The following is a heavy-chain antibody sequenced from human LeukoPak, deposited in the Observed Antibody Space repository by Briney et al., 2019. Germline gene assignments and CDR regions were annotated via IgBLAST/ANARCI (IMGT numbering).Heavy chain of an antibody. Sequence: PGGSLRLSCAASGSTFSDSYMTWIRQAPGKGLELLSYISGSASDVNYIDSVRGRFTISRDNAKNTLYLQMNSLRAEDTAVYYCANIAVAGTDFDYWGQGTLVTVSS. J-gene: IGHJ4*02. CDR1: GSTFSDSY. CDR2: ISGSASDV. D-gene: IGHD6-19*01. CDR3: ANIAVAGTDFDY. V-gene: IGHV3-11*01.